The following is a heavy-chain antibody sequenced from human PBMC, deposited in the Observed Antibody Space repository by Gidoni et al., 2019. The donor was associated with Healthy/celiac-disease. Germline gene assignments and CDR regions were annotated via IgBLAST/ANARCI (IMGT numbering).Heavy chain of an antibody. J-gene: IGHJ4*02. CDR2: IIPILGIA. Sequence: GSSVKVSCKASGCTFSSYTISWVRQAPGQGLEWMGRIIPILGIANYAQKFQGRVTITADKSTSTAYMELSSLRSEDTAVYYCARADYDSSGYSPPYDYWGQGTLVTVSS. D-gene: IGHD3-22*01. CDR1: GCTFSSYT. V-gene: IGHV1-69*02. CDR3: ARADYDSSGYSPPYDY.